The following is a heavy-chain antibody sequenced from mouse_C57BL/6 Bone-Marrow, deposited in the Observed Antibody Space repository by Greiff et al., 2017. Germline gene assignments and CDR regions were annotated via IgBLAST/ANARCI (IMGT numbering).Heavy chain of an antibody. CDR1: GYTFTSYW. J-gene: IGHJ2*01. CDR3: ARSGPLGRSFDY. CDR2: IYPTSGRT. V-gene: IGHV1-55*01. Sequence: VQLQQPGAELVKPGASVKMSCKASGYTFTSYWITWVKQRPGQGLEWIGDIYPTSGRTNYNEKFKSEAILTVDTSSNTASMQLSSLTSEDSAVFYCARSGPLGRSFDYWGQGTTLTVSS. D-gene: IGHD4-1*01.